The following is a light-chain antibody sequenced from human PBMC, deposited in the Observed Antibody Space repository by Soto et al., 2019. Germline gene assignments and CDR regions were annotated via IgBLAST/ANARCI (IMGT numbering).Light chain of an antibody. CDR1: QILLHINGYTY. J-gene: IGKJ3*01. V-gene: IGKV2-28*01. Sequence: DIVMTQSPLSLPVTPGEPASISCRSSQILLHINGYTYLDWYLQKPGQSPQLLIYWGSNRASGVPDRFSGSGSGTDFTLKISRVEAEDVGVYYCMQALQTPLTFGPGTKVD. CDR3: MQALQTPLT. CDR2: WGS.